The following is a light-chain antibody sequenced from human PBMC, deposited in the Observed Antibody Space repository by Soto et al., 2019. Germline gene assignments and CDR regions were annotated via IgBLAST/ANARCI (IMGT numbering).Light chain of an antibody. CDR1: QSVSSN. CDR2: DAS. CDR3: QQRSNWPLT. Sequence: EIVLTQSPATLSLSPGERATLSCRASQSVSSNLAWYQQKTGQAPRLLIYDASNRATGIPARFSGSGSGTDFTLTISSLEPEDFAVYYCQQRSNWPLTFGGGTKVGIK. J-gene: IGKJ4*01. V-gene: IGKV3-11*01.